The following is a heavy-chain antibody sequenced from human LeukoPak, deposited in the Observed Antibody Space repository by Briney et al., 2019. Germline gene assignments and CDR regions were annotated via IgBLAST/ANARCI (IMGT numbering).Heavy chain of an antibody. CDR1: GFTFDDYA. CDR2: ISWNSGSI. Sequence: PGRSLRLSCAASGFTFDDYAMHWVRQAPGKGLEWVSGISWNSGSIGYADSVKGRFTISRDNAKNSLYLQMNSLRAEDTALYYCAKDITLYGSGSSGMDVWGQGTTATVSS. J-gene: IGHJ6*02. V-gene: IGHV3-9*01. CDR3: AKDITLYGSGSSGMDV. D-gene: IGHD3-10*01.